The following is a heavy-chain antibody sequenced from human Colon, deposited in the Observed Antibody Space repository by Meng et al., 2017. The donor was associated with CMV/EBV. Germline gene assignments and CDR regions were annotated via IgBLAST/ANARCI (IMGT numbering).Heavy chain of an antibody. Sequence: SETLSLTCNVSGGSVSSAPSSWGWLRQPPGKGLEWVGYIDYSGGTKYNPSLRSRVAISVDTSKNQFSLRLNSVTAADAAMYFCARDGRCSRSGGGGLDYWGQGSLVTVSS. D-gene: IGHD2-15*01. CDR2: IDYSGGT. CDR1: GGSVSSAPSS. J-gene: IGHJ4*02. CDR3: ARDGRCSRSGGGGLDY. V-gene: IGHV4-61*01.